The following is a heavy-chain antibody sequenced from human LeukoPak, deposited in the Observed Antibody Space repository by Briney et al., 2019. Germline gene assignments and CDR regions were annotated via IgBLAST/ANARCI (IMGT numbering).Heavy chain of an antibody. CDR2: IYSGGST. CDR1: GFTVSSNY. CDR3: ARQTYDSLYYFDY. Sequence: GGSLRLSCAASGFTVSSNYMSWVRQAPGKGLEWVSVIYSGGSTYYADSVKGRFTISRDNSKNTLYLQMNSLRAEDTAVYYCARQTYDSLYYFDYWGQGTLVTVSS. V-gene: IGHV3-66*04. J-gene: IGHJ4*02. D-gene: IGHD1-1*01.